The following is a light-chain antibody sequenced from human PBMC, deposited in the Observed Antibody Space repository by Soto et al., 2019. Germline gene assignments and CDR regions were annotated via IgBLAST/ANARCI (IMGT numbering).Light chain of an antibody. CDR2: GAS. Sequence: EIEMTQSPATLSVAPGARVTLSCRASESVRGNLAWSQRKAGQAPRILIYGASTRATGIPARCSGSGSGTEFPLTISGLQSEDFAVYYCQQYSIWRTLCQGTKVDIK. V-gene: IGKV3-15*01. CDR1: ESVRGN. J-gene: IGKJ1*01. CDR3: QQYSIWRT.